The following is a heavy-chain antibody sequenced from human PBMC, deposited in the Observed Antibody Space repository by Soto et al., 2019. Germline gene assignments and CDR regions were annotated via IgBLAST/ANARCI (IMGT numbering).Heavy chain of an antibody. D-gene: IGHD6-19*01. CDR3: ARDPVAGTYFDY. CDR1: GYTFTSYG. V-gene: IGHV1-18*01. Sequence: QVQLVQSGAEVKKPGASVKVSCKASGYTFTSYGISWVRQAPGQGLEWMGWINAYNGNTNYAQKLQGRVTMTTDKSTSTAYMELRSLRSDAPAVFDCARDPVAGTYFDYWGQGTLVTVSS. CDR2: INAYNGNT. J-gene: IGHJ4*02.